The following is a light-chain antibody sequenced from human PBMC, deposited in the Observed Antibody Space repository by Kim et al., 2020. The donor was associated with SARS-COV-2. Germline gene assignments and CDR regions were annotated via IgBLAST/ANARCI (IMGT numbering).Light chain of an antibody. CDR2: DAS. V-gene: IGKV1-33*01. Sequence: SASVGDRVTSTCQASQDISNYLNWYQQKPGKATKLLIYDASNVETGVPSRFSGSGSGTDFTFTISSLQPEDIATYYCQQYDNRPLFGGGTKVDIK. J-gene: IGKJ4*01. CDR3: QQYDNRPL. CDR1: QDISNY.